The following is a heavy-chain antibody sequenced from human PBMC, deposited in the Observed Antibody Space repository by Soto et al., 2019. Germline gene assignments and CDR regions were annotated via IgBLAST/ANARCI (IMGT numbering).Heavy chain of an antibody. V-gene: IGHV3-11*06. Sequence: GGSLRLSCAASGCTFSDYYMSWIRQAPGKGLEWLSYITSDSTYTNYADSVKGRFTISRDNAKNSLYLQMNSLRAEDTAVFYWARVGRDCSAGSCAWYYFDSWGQGT. J-gene: IGHJ4*02. CDR1: GCTFSDYY. CDR3: ARVGRDCSAGSCAWYYFDS. CDR2: ITSDSTYT. D-gene: IGHD2-15*01.